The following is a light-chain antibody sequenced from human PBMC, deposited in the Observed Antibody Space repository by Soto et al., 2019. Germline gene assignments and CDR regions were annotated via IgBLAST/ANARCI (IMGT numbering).Light chain of an antibody. J-gene: IGLJ1*01. V-gene: IGLV2-14*01. CDR3: SSYTSSSSSYV. Sequence: QSVLTQPASVSGSPGQSITISCTGTSSDVGGYNYVSWYQQHPGKAPKLMIYDVSNRPSGVSNRFSGSKSGNTASLTISGLQAEDEAAYYFSSYTSSSSSYVFGTGTKVTVL. CDR2: DVS. CDR1: SSDVGGYNY.